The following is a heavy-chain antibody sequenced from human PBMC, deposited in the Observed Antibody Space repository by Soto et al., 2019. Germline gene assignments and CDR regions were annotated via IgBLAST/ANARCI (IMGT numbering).Heavy chain of an antibody. CDR2: ISGSGGST. CDR3: AKSFLGYGDSYPTFDY. Sequence: PGGSLRLSCAASGFTFSSYAMSWVRQAPGKGLEWVSAISGSGGSTYYADSVKGRFTISRDNSKNTLYLQMNSLRAEDTAVYYCAKSFLGYGDSYPTFDYWGQGTLVTVSS. D-gene: IGHD4-17*01. J-gene: IGHJ4*02. CDR1: GFTFSSYA. V-gene: IGHV3-23*01.